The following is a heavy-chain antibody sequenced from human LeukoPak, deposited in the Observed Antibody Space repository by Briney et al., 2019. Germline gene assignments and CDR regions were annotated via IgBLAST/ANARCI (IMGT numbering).Heavy chain of an antibody. CDR2: IRNKANSYSI. CDR1: GFTFSHYY. D-gene: IGHD1-26*01. V-gene: IGHV3-72*01. CDR3: VRVMLGSSKFFDF. J-gene: IGHJ2*01. Sequence: GGSLRLSCAGSGFTFSHYYIDWVRQAPGKGLEWVARIRNKANSYSIEYAASVKGRFTISRDDSKNSVYLQMNSLKSEDTADYYCVRVMLGSSKFFDFWGRGTLVTVSS.